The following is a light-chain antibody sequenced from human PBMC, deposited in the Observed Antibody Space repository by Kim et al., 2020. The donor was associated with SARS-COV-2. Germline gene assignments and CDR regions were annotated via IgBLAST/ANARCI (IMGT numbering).Light chain of an antibody. V-gene: IGLV3-1*01. CDR3: QAWDTSVV. Sequence: SVSPEQPATISCSGDELGHRYHSWYQQRPGQSPVLVIYQDIKRPSGIPERFSGSNSGNTATLTISGTQTMDEADYYCQAWDTSVVFGGGTQLTVL. CDR2: QDI. J-gene: IGLJ2*01. CDR1: ELGHRY.